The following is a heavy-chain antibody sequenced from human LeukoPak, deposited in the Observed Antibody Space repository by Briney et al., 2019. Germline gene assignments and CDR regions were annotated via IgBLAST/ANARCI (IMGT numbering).Heavy chain of an antibody. CDR1: GGSFSGYY. D-gene: IGHD3-3*01. CDR3: ARGPALFSRYDFWSGYPIGFDP. J-gene: IGHJ5*02. V-gene: IGHV4-34*01. Sequence: SETLSLTCAVYGGSFSGYYWSWIRQPPGKGLEWIGEINHSGGTNYNPSLKSRVTISVDTSKNQFSLKLSSVTAADTAVYYCARGPALFSRYDFWSGYPIGFDPWGQGTLVTVSS. CDR2: INHSGGT.